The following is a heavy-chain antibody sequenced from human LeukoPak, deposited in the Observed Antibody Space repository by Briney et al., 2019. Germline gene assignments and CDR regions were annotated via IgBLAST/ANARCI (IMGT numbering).Heavy chain of an antibody. J-gene: IGHJ5*02. CDR2: IIPIFGTA. CDR3: ARLNCSSTSCFSVYWNWFHP. D-gene: IGHD2-2*01. CDR1: GGTFSSYA. V-gene: IGHV1-69*13. Sequence: SSEKVSCKASGGTFSSYAISWVRQAPGQGLEWMGGIIPIFGTANYAQKFQGRVTITADESTSTAYMELSSLRSEDTSVYYCARLNCSSTSCFSVYWNWFHPWVQGTLVTVSS.